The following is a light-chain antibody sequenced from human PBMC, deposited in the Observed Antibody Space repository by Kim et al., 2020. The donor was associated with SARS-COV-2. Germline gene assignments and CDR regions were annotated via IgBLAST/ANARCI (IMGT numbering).Light chain of an antibody. CDR2: SNN. Sequence: ELTQPPSASGTHGQRVTISCSGSSSNIGSNNEVWYQQLPGAAPNLLIYSNNQRPSGIPDRFSGSRSGTSASLAISGLQSGDEADYYCAVWDDSLKQGVFGGGTQLTVL. CDR3: AVWDDSLKQGV. CDR1: SSNIGSNN. V-gene: IGLV1-44*01. J-gene: IGLJ3*02.